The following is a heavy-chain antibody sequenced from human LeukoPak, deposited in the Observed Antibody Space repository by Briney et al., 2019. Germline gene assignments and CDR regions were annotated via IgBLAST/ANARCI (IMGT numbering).Heavy chain of an antibody. CDR2: INQDGSKI. CDR1: GFTFSNYW. D-gene: IGHD6-13*01. J-gene: IGHJ4*02. V-gene: IGHV3-7*03. Sequence: PGGSLRLSCAASGFTFSNYWMSWVRQAPGKGLEWVANINQDGSKIFYVDSVRGRFTISRDNAKNSLYLQMNSLRAEDTAVYYCARGYSNSWSPFDYWGQGTLVTVSS. CDR3: ARGYSNSWSPFDY.